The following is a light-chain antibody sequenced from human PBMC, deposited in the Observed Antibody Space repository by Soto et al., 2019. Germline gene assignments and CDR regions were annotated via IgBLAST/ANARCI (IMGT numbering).Light chain of an antibody. CDR2: WAS. V-gene: IGKV4-1*01. J-gene: IGKJ2*01. CDR1: QSVLYSSNNKNY. Sequence: DIVMTQSPDSLAVSLGERATINCKSSQSVLYSSNNKNYLAWYQQRPGQPPKLLIYWASTRESGVPDRVSGSGSGTDFTLTIASLQAEDVAVYYCQQYESTPPTFGQGTKLEIK. CDR3: QQYESTPPT.